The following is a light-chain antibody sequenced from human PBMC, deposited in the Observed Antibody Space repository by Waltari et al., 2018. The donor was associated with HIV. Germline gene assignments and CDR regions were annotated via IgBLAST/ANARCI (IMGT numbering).Light chain of an antibody. V-gene: IGLV2-14*01. CDR1: SNDVGGYKY. J-gene: IGLJ3*02. Sequence: QSALTQPASVSGSPGQSITISCTGTSNDVGGYKYVSWYQQHPGKAPKVVIYEVSNRPSGVSNHFSGSKSGNTASLTISGLQAEDEADYYCSSYASTSTRVFGGGTKLTVL. CDR3: SSYASTSTRV. CDR2: EVS.